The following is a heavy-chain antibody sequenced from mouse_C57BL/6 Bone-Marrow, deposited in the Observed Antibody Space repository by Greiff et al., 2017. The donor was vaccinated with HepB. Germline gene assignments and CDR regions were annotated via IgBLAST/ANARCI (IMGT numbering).Heavy chain of an antibody. D-gene: IGHD2-4*01. Sequence: QVQLKQSGAELAKPGASVKLSCKASGYTFTSYWMHWVKQRPGQGLEWIGYINPSSGYTKYKQKFKDKATLTADKSSSTAYMPLSSLTYEDSAVYYCARGILRLFAYWGQGTLVTVSA. CDR1: GYTFTSYW. V-gene: IGHV1-7*01. J-gene: IGHJ3*01. CDR3: ARGILRLFAY. CDR2: INPSSGYT.